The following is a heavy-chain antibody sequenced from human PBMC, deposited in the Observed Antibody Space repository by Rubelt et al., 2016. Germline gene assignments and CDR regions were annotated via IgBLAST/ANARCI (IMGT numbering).Heavy chain of an antibody. CDR2: IYYTSSGTT. CDR3: ARHESAGSSWPFDD. V-gene: IGHV4-39*01. D-gene: IGHD6-13*01. CDR1: GASISSSNYN. Sequence: QLQLQESGPGLVKPSETLSLTCTVSGASISSSNYNCGWIRQPPGQGLEWIGTIYYTSSGTTYYNPSLKDRVTIYVDTSKNQLHRKLTSGTATDTAVYYCARHESAGSSWPFDDWGQGTQVTVSS. J-gene: IGHJ4*02.